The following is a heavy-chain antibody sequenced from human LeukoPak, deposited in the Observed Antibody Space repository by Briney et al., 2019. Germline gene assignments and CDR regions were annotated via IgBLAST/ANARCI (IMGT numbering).Heavy chain of an antibody. CDR3: AREIVVVITTDAFDI. D-gene: IGHD3-22*01. J-gene: IGHJ3*02. CDR2: IIPILGTA. CDR1: GGTFSSYA. V-gene: IGHV1-69*04. Sequence: ASVKVSCKASGGTFSSYAISWVRQAPGQGLEWMGRIIPILGTANYAQKFQGRVTITADKSTSTAYMELSSLRSEDTAVYYCAREIVVVITTDAFDIWGQGTMVTVSS.